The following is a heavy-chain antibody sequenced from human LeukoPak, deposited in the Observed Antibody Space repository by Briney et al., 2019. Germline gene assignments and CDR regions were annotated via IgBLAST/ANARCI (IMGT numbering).Heavy chain of an antibody. CDR1: GFTFRNYA. D-gene: IGHD2-15*01. CDR2: ISYDGTKN. J-gene: IGHJ6*02. Sequence: GGSLRLSCAASGFTFRNYAMHWVRQAPGEGLEWVSMISYDGTKNYYMDSVKGRFTISRDNSKNTLYLQMNSLRAEGTAVYYCAKDSVVASYYYGMDVWGQGTTVTVSS. CDR3: AKDSVVASYYYGMDV. V-gene: IGHV3-30*04.